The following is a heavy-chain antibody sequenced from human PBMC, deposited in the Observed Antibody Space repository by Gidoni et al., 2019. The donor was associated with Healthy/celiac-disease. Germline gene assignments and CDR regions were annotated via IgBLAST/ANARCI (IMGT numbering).Heavy chain of an antibody. CDR1: GFTFRSYA. J-gene: IGHJ3*02. CDR2: ISYDGSNK. CDR3: ARTYYYDSSGYRDAFDI. Sequence: QVQLVESGGGVVQPGRSLRLSCAAPGFTFRSYAMHWVRQAPGKGLEWVAVISYDGSNKYCADSVKGRFTISRDNSKNTLYLQMNSLRAEDTAVYYCARTYYYDSSGYRDAFDIWGQGTMVTVSS. D-gene: IGHD3-22*01. V-gene: IGHV3-30-3*01.